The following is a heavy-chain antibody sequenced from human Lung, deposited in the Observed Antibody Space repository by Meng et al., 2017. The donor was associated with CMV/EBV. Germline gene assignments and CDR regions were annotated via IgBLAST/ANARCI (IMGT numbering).Heavy chain of an antibody. CDR3: AARTGTPKRGCNGFDS. V-gene: IGHV1-69*10. J-gene: IGHJ5*01. Sequence: SVXVSCKASGGTFSSYAISWVRQAPGQGLEWMGGIIPILGIANYAQKFQGRVTITADKSTSNAYMVLSSLRSEDTAVYYCAARTGTPKRGCNGFDSWGQGTLVTVSS. D-gene: IGHD1/OR15-1a*01. CDR1: GGTFSSYA. CDR2: IIPILGIA.